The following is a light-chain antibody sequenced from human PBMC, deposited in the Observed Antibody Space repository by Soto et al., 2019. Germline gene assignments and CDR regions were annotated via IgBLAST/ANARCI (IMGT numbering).Light chain of an antibody. V-gene: IGKV3-20*01. CDR1: QSVSTS. CDR2: GAS. CDR3: QQYTGPPTT. J-gene: IGKJ5*01. Sequence: EIWRTPSTDTLYVSPGEGATLCCRASQSVSTSLAWCQQRPGQAPRLLIYGASTRAAGIPDRFSGSGSGTDFTLTITRLEPEDSAVYFCQQYTGPPTTFGQGTRLEIK.